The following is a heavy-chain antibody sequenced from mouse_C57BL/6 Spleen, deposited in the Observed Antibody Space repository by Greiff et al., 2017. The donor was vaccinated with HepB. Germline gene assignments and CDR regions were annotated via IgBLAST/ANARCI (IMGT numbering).Heavy chain of an antibody. J-gene: IGHJ3*01. D-gene: IGHD4-1*01. CDR3: TPYWDKDRFAY. CDR2: IRNKANNHAT. V-gene: IGHV6-6*01. CDR1: GFTFSDAW. Sequence: EVQLVESGGGLVQPGGSMKLSCAASGFTFSDAWMDWVRQSPEKGLEWVAEIRNKANNHATYYAESVKGRFTISRDDSKSSVYLQMNSLRAEDTGIYYCTPYWDKDRFAYWGQGTLVTVSA.